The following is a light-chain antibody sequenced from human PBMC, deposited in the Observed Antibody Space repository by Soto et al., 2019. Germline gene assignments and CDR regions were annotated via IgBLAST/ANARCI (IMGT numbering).Light chain of an antibody. CDR1: FSDVGAYNY. CDR2: EVS. CDR3: SSYTSSTTLRYV. V-gene: IGLV2-14*01. J-gene: IGLJ1*01. Sequence: QSALTQPASVSGSAGRSITVSCTGSFSDVGAYNYVSWYQQHPGKAPKVMIFEVSSRPSGVSNRFSGSKSGNTASLTISGLQAEDEADDYCSSYTSSTTLRYVFGSGTKLTV.